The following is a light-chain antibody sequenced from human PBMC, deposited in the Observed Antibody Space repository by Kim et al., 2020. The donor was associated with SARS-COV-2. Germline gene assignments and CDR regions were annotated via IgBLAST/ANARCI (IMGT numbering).Light chain of an antibody. Sequence: DIQMTQSPSSLSASVGDRLTISCRTSQYITTSLNWYQQKPGKAPKLLIYAASSLQSGVPSRFSGGGSGTDFILTISSLQPEDFATYYCQQSFNTPLTFGQGTKVDIK. V-gene: IGKV1-39*01. J-gene: IGKJ1*01. CDR3: QQSFNTPLT. CDR1: QYITTS. CDR2: AAS.